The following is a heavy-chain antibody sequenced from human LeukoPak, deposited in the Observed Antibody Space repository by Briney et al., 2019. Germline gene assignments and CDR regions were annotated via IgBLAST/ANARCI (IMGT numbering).Heavy chain of an antibody. D-gene: IGHD3-22*01. CDR3: ARGSDNSSGYWVSYLDL. Sequence: HPGGSLRLSCAASGFTFSSYAMSWVRQAPEKGLEWVSTISGSGGGTYYADSVKGRFTISRDDSKNTLYLQMNSLRAEDTAVYYCARGSDNSSGYWVSYLDLWGQGTLVTVSS. CDR2: ISGSGGGT. CDR1: GFTFSSYA. J-gene: IGHJ5*02. V-gene: IGHV3-23*01.